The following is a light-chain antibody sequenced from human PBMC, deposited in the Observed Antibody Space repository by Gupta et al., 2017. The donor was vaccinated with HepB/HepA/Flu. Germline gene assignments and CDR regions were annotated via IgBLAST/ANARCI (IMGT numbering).Light chain of an antibody. V-gene: IGLV2-23*02. Sequence: QSALTQPASVSGSPGPSITISCPGTSSDVGNYNLVSWYQQHPGKAPKLIIYEVTKRPSGVSNRFSASKSGNTASLTISGLQAEDESDYYCYSYATSGAFVVFGGGTKLTVL. CDR3: YSYATSGAFVV. CDR2: EVT. J-gene: IGLJ3*02. CDR1: SSDVGNYNL.